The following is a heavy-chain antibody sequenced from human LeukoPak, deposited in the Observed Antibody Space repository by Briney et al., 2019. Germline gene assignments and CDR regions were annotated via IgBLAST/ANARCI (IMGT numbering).Heavy chain of an antibody. J-gene: IGHJ4*02. CDR2: ISGSGGST. Sequence: PGGSLRLSCAASGFTFSSYAMSWVRQAPGKGLEWVSAISGSGGSTYYADSVKGRFTISRDNSKNTLYLQMNSLRAEGTAVYYCAKATKYDILTGYTFDYWGQGTLVTVSS. CDR3: AKATKYDILTGYTFDY. V-gene: IGHV3-23*01. D-gene: IGHD3-9*01. CDR1: GFTFSSYA.